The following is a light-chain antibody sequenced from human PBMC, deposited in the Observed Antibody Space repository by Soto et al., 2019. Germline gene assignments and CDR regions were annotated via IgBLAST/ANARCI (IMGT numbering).Light chain of an antibody. CDR3: QQYDSSRT. CDR1: QRVKSRF. Sequence: ELVLTQSPGTLSLSPGERATLSCRASQRVKSRFLAWYQQTPDQPTRLLIYGVSSRASGISDRFSGSGSGTDFTLTITRLEPEDFGVYSCQQYDSSRTFGQGTTVE. V-gene: IGKV3-20*01. J-gene: IGKJ1*01. CDR2: GVS.